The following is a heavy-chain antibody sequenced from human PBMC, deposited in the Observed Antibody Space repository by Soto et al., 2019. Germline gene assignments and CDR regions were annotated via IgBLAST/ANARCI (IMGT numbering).Heavy chain of an antibody. Sequence: EVQLVESGGGLVQPGRSLRLSCAASGFMFDDFAMHWVRQAPGKGLEWVSGISWNSGDVAYADSVKGRFTISRDNAKHSMYLHLNSLRPEDTALYYCAKAPNVVTHWFDPWGQGTLVTVSS. CDR1: GFMFDDFA. D-gene: IGHD3-22*01. CDR2: ISWNSGDV. CDR3: AKAPNVVTHWFDP. V-gene: IGHV3-9*01. J-gene: IGHJ5*02.